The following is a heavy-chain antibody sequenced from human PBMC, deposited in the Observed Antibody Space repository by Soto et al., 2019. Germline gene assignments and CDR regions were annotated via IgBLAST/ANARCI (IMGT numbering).Heavy chain of an antibody. CDR1: GGTFSSYA. D-gene: IGHD2-15*01. V-gene: IGHV1-69*01. CDR3: ESSIVGAGTIYYYYGMEG. CDR2: IIPIFGTA. Sequence: GYSVQVSCKASGGTFSSYAISWVRQAPGQGLEWMGGIIPIFGTANYAQKFQGRVTITADESTSTAYMELSSLRSEDTAVYYCESSIVGAGTIYYYYGMEGWGQGSTVTVSS. J-gene: IGHJ6*02.